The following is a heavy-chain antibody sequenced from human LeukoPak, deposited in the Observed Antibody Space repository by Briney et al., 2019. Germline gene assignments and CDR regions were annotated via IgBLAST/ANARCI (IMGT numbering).Heavy chain of an antibody. D-gene: IGHD5-24*01. V-gene: IGHV3-23*01. CDR1: GFTFSSYA. Sequence: PGGSLRLSCAASGFTFSSYAMNWVRQAPGKGLEWVSDIRGSGGSTDYADSVKGRFTISRDNSKNTLYLQMNSLRAEDTAVYYCAKQGVRWLQLVEIDYWGQGTLVTVSS. J-gene: IGHJ4*02. CDR2: IRGSGGST. CDR3: AKQGVRWLQLVEIDY.